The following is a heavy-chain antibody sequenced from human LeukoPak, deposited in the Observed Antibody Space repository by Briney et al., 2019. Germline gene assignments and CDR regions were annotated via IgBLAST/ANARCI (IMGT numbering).Heavy chain of an antibody. CDR3: AKDSDCSSTSCYLTGAFDI. Sequence: PGGSLRLSCAASGFTFSSYGMHWVRQAPGKGLEWEAFIRYDGSNKYYADSVKGRFTISRDNSKNTLYLQMNSLRAEDTAVYYCAKDSDCSSTSCYLTGAFDIWGQGTMVTVSS. CDR2: IRYDGSNK. V-gene: IGHV3-30*02. J-gene: IGHJ3*02. D-gene: IGHD2-2*01. CDR1: GFTFSSYG.